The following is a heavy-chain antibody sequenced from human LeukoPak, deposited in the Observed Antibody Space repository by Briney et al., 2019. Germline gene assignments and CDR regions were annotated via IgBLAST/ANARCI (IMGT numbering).Heavy chain of an antibody. CDR2: IWDDGSNK. Sequence: PGKSLRLSCAASGFTFSSYGMHWVRQAPGKGLEWVAVIWDDGSNKYYVDSVKGRFTISRDNSKNMVYLQMNNLRAEDTAVYYCARDTYCTSTSCYLFEYWGRGTLVTVSS. CDR3: ARDTYCTSTSCYLFEY. V-gene: IGHV3-33*01. J-gene: IGHJ4*02. CDR1: GFTFSSYG. D-gene: IGHD2-2*01.